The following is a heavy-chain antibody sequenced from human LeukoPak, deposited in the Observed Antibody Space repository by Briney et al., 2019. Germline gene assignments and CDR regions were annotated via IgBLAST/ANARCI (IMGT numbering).Heavy chain of an antibody. CDR3: ARAPPRLLWFGDHQLEPWFDP. CDR2: IYYSGST. J-gene: IGHJ5*02. D-gene: IGHD3-10*01. Sequence: PSETLSLTCTVSGGSISSYYWSWIRQPPGKGLEWIGYIYYSGSTNYNPSLTSRVTISVDTSKNQFSLKLSSVTAADTAVYYCARAPPRLLWFGDHQLEPWFDPWGQGTLVTVSS. V-gene: IGHV4-59*01. CDR1: GGSISSYY.